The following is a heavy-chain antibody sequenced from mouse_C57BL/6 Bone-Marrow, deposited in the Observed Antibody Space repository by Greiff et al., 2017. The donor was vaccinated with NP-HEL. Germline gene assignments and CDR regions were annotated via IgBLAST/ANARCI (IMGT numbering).Heavy chain of an antibody. V-gene: IGHV1-54*01. D-gene: IGHD1-1*01. CDR3: ALTTVVATGYFDY. CDR1: GYAFTNYL. J-gene: IGHJ2*01. Sequence: VQLQQSGAELVRPGTSVKVSCKASGYAFTNYLIEWVKQRPGQGLEWIGVINPGSGGTNYNEKFKGKATLTADKSSSTAYMQLSSLTSEDSAVYFCALTTVVATGYFDYWGQGTTLTVSS. CDR2: INPGSGGT.